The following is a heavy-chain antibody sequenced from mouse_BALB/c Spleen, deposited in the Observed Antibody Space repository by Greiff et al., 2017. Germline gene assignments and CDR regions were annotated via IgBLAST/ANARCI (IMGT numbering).Heavy chain of an antibody. Sequence: VQLQQSGGGLVQPGGSLKLSCAASGFTFSSYGMSWVRQTPDKRLELVATINSNGGSTYYPDSVKGRFTISRDNAKNTLYLQMSSLKSEDTAMYYCARGLYYFDYWGQGTTLTVSS. V-gene: IGHV5-6-3*01. CDR3: ARGLYYFDY. CDR1: GFTFSSYG. J-gene: IGHJ2*01. CDR2: INSNGGST.